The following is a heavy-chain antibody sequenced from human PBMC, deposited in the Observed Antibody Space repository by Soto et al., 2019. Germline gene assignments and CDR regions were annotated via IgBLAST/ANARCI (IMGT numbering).Heavy chain of an antibody. J-gene: IGHJ4*02. CDR3: ARSSSSWYGTLDY. D-gene: IGHD6-13*01. Sequence: SQTLSLTCTVSGGSISSYYWSWIRQPPGKGLEWIGYIYYSGSTNYNPSLKSRVTISVDTSKNQFSLKLSSVTAADTAVYYCARSSSSWYGTLDYWGQGTLVNVSS. CDR1: GGSISSYY. CDR2: IYYSGST. V-gene: IGHV4-59*08.